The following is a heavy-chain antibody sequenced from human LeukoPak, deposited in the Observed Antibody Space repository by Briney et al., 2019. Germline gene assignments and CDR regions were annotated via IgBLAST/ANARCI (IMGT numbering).Heavy chain of an antibody. CDR3: ARARKYYYDSSGYYYWFDP. D-gene: IGHD3-22*01. CDR1: GYTFTSYD. V-gene: IGHV1-8*01. Sequence: ASVKVSCKASGYTFTSYDINWVRQATGQGLEWMGWMNPNSGNTGYAQKFQGRVTMTRNTSISTAYMELSSLRSEDTAVYYCARARKYYYDSSGYYYWFDPWGQGTLVTVSS. CDR2: MNPNSGNT. J-gene: IGHJ5*02.